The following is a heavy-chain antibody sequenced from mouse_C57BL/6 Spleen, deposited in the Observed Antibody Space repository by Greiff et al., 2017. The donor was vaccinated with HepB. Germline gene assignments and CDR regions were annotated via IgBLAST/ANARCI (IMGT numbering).Heavy chain of an antibody. CDR2: INPNNGGN. Sequence: EVQLQQSGPELVKPGASVKISCKASGYTFTDYYMNWVKQSHGKSLEWIGDINPNNGGNSYNQKFKGKATLTVVKSSSTAYMELRSLTSEDSAVYYCARPYYYDSSSLFDYWGQGTTLTVSS. D-gene: IGHD1-1*01. CDR1: GYTFTDYY. CDR3: ARPYYYDSSSLFDY. J-gene: IGHJ2*01. V-gene: IGHV1-26*01.